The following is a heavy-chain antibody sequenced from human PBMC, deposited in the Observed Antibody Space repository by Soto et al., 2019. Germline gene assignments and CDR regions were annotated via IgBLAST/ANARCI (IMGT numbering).Heavy chain of an antibody. Sequence: QVQLQESGPGLVKPSETLSLTCTVSGGSISSYYWSWIRQPPGKGLEWIGYIYYSGSTNYNPSLKSRVTISVDTSKHQFSLKLSSVTAADTAVYYCARGYSYGYYYYYGMDVWGQGTTVTVSS. V-gene: IGHV4-59*01. CDR1: GGSISSYY. J-gene: IGHJ6*02. D-gene: IGHD5-18*01. CDR2: IYYSGST. CDR3: ARGYSYGYYYYYGMDV.